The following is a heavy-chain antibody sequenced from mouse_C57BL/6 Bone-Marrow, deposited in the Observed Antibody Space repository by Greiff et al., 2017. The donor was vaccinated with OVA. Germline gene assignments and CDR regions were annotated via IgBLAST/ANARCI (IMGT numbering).Heavy chain of an antibody. CDR3: ARYKLGNFDY. V-gene: IGHV7-3*01. CDR2: IRNKANGYTT. CDR1: GFTFTDYY. D-gene: IGHD4-1*01. J-gene: IGHJ2*01. Sequence: EVKLVESGGGLVQPGGSLSLSCAASGFTFTDYYMSWVRQPPGKALEWLGFIRNKANGYTTEYSASVKGRFTISRDNSQSILYLQMNALRAEDSATYYGARYKLGNFDYWGQGTTLTVSS.